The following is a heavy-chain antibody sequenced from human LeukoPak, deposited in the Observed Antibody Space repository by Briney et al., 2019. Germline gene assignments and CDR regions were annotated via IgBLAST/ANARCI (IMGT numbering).Heavy chain of an antibody. CDR2: IYHSGST. D-gene: IGHD3-22*01. V-gene: IGHV4-4*02. Sequence: SETLSLTCAVSGGSISSSNWWSWVRQPPGKGLEWIGEIYHSGSTNYNPSLKSRVTTSVDTSKNQFSLQLSSVTAADTAVYYCARDAGGGYYDSSGYYPYWGQGTLVTVSS. CDR3: ARDAGGGYYDSSGYYPY. CDR1: GGSISSSNW. J-gene: IGHJ4*02.